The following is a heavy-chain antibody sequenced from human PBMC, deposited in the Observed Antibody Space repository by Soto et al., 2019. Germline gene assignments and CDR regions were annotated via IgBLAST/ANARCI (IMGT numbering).Heavy chain of an antibody. CDR3: AGEYYGSGSYYQVNGMDA. CDR1: GHSVTSNSAA. J-gene: IGHJ6*02. Sequence: SQTLSLTCAISGHSVTSNSAAWNWIRQSPSRGPEWLGRTYYRSKWYNDYAVSVKSRITINPDTSKNQFSLQLNSVTPEDTAVYYCAGEYYGSGSYYQVNGMDAWGQGTTVTVSS. D-gene: IGHD3-10*01. V-gene: IGHV6-1*01. CDR2: TYYRSKWYN.